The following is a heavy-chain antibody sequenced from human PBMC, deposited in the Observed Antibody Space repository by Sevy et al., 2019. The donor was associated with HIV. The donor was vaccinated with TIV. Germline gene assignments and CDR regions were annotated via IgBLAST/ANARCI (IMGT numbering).Heavy chain of an antibody. CDR2: ISGSGATI. Sequence: GGSLRLSCAVSGFSFDSYGMTWVRQAPGKGLEWVCIISGSGATIFYADSLKGRFIVSRDNSKDTVFLQMNSLTVDDTGTYYCTKSKTLLQSPFGVWGQGAVVTVSS. CDR1: GFSFDSYG. V-gene: IGHV3-23*01. J-gene: IGHJ4*03. D-gene: IGHD2-15*01. CDR3: TKSKTLLQSPFGV.